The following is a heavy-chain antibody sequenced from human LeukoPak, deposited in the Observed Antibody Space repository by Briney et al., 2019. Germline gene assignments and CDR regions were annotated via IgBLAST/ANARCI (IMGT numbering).Heavy chain of an antibody. CDR2: ISGSDEST. CDR1: GFTFSSYD. J-gene: IGHJ3*02. Sequence: GGSLRLSCAASGFTFSSYDMSWIRQAPGKGLEWVSEISGSDESTKYVDSVKGRFTISRDNSKNTLYLLLNSLRVDDTAVYYCANRRLGRGAFDIWSQGTMVTVSS. V-gene: IGHV3-23*01. CDR3: ANRRLGRGAFDI. D-gene: IGHD7-27*01.